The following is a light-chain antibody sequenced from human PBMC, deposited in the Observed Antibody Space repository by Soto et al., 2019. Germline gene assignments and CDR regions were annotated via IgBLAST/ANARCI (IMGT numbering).Light chain of an antibody. CDR1: SSDIGGYNY. CDR3: SSYAGNNNLV. V-gene: IGLV2-8*01. J-gene: IGLJ2*01. CDR2: EVY. Sequence: QSALTQPPSASGSPGQSVTISCSGTSSDIGGYNYVSWYQQHPGKAPKLMIFEVYKRPSGVPNHFSGSKSGNTASLTVSGLQAEDEATYYCSSYAGNNNLVFGGGTKLTVL.